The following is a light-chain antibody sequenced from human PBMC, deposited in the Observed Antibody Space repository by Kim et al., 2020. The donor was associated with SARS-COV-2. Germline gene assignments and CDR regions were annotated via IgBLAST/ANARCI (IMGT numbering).Light chain of an antibody. V-gene: IGLV2-14*03. CDR1: SSDVGSYNF. J-gene: IGLJ3*02. CDR2: DVS. CDR3: SSYTTSGTVV. Sequence: GQSIAIYCTGTSSDVGSYNFVSWYQQPPGKAPKLMIYDVSNRPSGVSNRFSGSKSGNTASLTISGLQAEDEADYYCSSYTTSGTVVFGGGTQLTVL.